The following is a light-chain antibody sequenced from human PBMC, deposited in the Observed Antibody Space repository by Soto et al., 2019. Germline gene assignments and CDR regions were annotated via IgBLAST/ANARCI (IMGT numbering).Light chain of an antibody. CDR2: EVS. Sequence: QSALTQPASVSGSPGQSITISCTGTSSDVGGYNYVSWYQQHPGKAPKLMIYEVSNRPSGVSNRFSGSKSGNTASLTISGLQAEDEADYYCSSHTSSSTLEYVFGTGTKVTVL. CDR1: SSDVGGYNY. V-gene: IGLV2-14*01. CDR3: SSHTSSSTLEYV. J-gene: IGLJ1*01.